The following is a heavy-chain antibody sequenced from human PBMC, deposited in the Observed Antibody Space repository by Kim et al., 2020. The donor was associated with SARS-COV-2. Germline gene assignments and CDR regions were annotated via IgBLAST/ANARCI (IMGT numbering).Heavy chain of an antibody. V-gene: IGHV4-4*02. CDR3: ARPVVQGVFDI. D-gene: IGHD3-10*01. CDR1: GGSISSSNW. J-gene: IGHJ3*02. Sequence: SETLSLTCAVSGGSISSSNWWCWVRQAPGKGLEWIVEIYHNGSTTFNPSPKSRVTISVDKSKNQLSLNLSSVTAADSAVYYCARPVVQGVFDICVQGPL. CDR2: IYHNGST.